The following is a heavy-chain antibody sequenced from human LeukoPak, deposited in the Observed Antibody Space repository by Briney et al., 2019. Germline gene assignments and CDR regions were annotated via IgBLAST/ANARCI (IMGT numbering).Heavy chain of an antibody. J-gene: IGHJ4*02. Sequence: SSETLSLTFTVPGSSISSYCWTWIRQRPGKGLGWIGYIYYSGSTHYKPSLKNGATISVPTPKSELSLKLSSVTAAHTPVYYWARTIAVADVPFDYGGRGTLVTVSS. D-gene: IGHD6-19*01. V-gene: IGHV4-59*01. CDR1: GSSISSYC. CDR3: ARTIAVADVPFDY. CDR2: IYYSGST.